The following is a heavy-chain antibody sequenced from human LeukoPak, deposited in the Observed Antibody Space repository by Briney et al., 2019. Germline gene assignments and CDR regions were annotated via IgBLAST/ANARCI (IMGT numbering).Heavy chain of an antibody. D-gene: IGHD3-3*01. Sequence: GGSLRLSCAASGFTFSSYGMHWVRQAPGKGLEWVAFIRYDGSNKYYADSVKGRFTISRDNSKNTLYLQMNSLRAEDTAVYYCAKDPTNYDFWSGPSGGFDYWGQGTLVTVSS. J-gene: IGHJ4*02. V-gene: IGHV3-30*02. CDR1: GFTFSSYG. CDR2: IRYDGSNK. CDR3: AKDPTNYDFWSGPSGGFDY.